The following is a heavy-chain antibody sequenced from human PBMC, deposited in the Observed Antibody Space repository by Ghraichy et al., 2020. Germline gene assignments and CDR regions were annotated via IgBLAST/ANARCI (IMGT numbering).Heavy chain of an antibody. J-gene: IGHJ6*03. D-gene: IGHD3-22*01. Sequence: GGSLRLSCAASGFTFSSYAMSWVRQASGKGLEWVSAISGSGGSTYYADSVKGRFTISRDNSKNTLYLQMNSLRAEDTAVYYCAKDWAYYYDSSGYYYRPQLYYMDVWGKGTTVTVSS. CDR1: GFTFSSYA. CDR3: AKDWAYYYDSSGYYYRPQLYYMDV. CDR2: ISGSGGST. V-gene: IGHV3-23*01.